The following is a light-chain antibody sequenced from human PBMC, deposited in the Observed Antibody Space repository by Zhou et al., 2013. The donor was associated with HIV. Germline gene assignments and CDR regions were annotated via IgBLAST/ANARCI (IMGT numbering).Light chain of an antibody. J-gene: IGKJ1*01. Sequence: DTMMTQTPVSLSVSPGQPASISCRSSQSLDSEGRTFLYWYVQKAGQRPQPLIYEVFRRFSGVPDRFSGSGSGTDFTLEISRVEPGDVGTYYCMQAAHIPGTFGQGTRVDIK. CDR3: MQAAHIPGT. CDR1: QSLDSEGRTF. V-gene: IGKV2-29*03. CDR2: EVF.